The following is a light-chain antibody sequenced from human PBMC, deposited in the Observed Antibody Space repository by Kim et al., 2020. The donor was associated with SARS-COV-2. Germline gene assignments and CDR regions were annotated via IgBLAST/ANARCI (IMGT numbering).Light chain of an antibody. CDR3: QQYNNWGT. CDR2: GAS. J-gene: IGKJ1*01. CDR1: QSVSSN. V-gene: IGKV3-15*01. Sequence: SVSPGERATLSCRASQSVSSNLAWYQQKPGQAPRLLIYGASTRATGIPAMFSGSGSGTEFTLTISSLQSEDFAVYYCQQYNNWGTFGQGTKVDIK.